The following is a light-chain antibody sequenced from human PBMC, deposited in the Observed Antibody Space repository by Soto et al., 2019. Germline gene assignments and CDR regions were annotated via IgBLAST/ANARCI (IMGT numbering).Light chain of an antibody. Sequence: QSALTQPASVSGSPGQSITISCTGTSSDVGGYDYVSWYQLHPGKAPKLIVFEVSNRPSGVSYRFSGSKSGNTASLTISGLQAEDEADYFCSSYSISTAYLFGPGTKVTVL. CDR3: SSYSISTAYL. J-gene: IGLJ1*01. V-gene: IGLV2-14*01. CDR1: SSDVGGYDY. CDR2: EVS.